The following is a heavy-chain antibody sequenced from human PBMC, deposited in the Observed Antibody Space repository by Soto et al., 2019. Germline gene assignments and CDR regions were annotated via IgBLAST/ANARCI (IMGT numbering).Heavy chain of an antibody. D-gene: IGHD3-10*01. Sequence: SGTPSLTFAVYGGSFSGYDWSWIRQPPGKGLEWIGEINHSGSTNYNPSLKSRVTISVDTSKNQFSLKLSSVTAADTAVYYCARGKGRSFYYGSGSYAFDIWGQGTMVTVSS. CDR1: GGSFSGYD. CDR2: INHSGST. CDR3: ARGKGRSFYYGSGSYAFDI. J-gene: IGHJ3*02. V-gene: IGHV4-34*01.